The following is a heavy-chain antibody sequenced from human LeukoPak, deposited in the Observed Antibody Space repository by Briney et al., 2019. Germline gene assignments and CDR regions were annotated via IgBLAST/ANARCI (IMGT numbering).Heavy chain of an antibody. CDR2: ISSSSSYI. CDR3: AGDVWFGELLFRDYYYYGMDV. V-gene: IGHV3-21*01. D-gene: IGHD3-10*01. CDR1: GFTFNSYS. Sequence: PGGSLRLSCAASGFTFNSYSMNWVRQAPGKGLEWVSSISSSSSYIYYADSVKGRFTISRDNAKNSLYLQMNSLRAEDTAVYYCAGDVWFGELLFRDYYYYGMDVWGQGTTVTVSS. J-gene: IGHJ6*02.